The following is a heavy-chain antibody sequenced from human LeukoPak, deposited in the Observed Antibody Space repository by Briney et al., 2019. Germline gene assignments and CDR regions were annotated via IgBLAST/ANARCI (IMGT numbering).Heavy chain of an antibody. CDR1: GYSFTTYW. CDR3: ASPPTRECSSISCPLSY. V-gene: IGHV5-51*03. D-gene: IGHD2-2*01. CDR2: IYPGDSDT. J-gene: IGHJ4*02. Sequence: PGESLNISCKGSGYSFTTYWIAWVRQMPGKGLEWMGIIYPGDSDTRYSPSFQGQVTISVDKSVSADYLQWSSLKASDTAMYYCASPPTRECSSISCPLSYWGQGTLVTVSS.